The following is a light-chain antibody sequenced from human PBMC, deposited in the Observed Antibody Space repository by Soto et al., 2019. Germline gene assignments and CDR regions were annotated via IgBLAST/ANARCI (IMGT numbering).Light chain of an antibody. CDR3: CTDAGTYKV. CDR2: HVS. J-gene: IGLJ1*01. CDR1: SSDIGAYNY. Sequence: QSAQTQPRSVSGSPGQSVTISCTGTSSDIGAYNYVSWYQQHPDKAPKLMIYHVSKRPSGVPDRFSGSKSGNAASLTISGLQAEDEADYYCCTDAGTYKVFGTGTKVTVL. V-gene: IGLV2-11*01.